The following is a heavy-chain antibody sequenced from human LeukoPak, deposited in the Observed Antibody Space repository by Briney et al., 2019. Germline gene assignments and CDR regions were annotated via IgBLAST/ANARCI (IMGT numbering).Heavy chain of an antibody. CDR1: GYTFTSYG. V-gene: IGHV1-18*01. CDR3: ARDLDIVATIGFLDY. CDR2: ISAYNGNT. Sequence: ASVKVSCKASGYTFTSYGISWVRQAPGQGLEWMGWISAYNGNTNYAQKLQGRVTMTTDTSTSTAYMELSSLRSEDTAVYYCARDLDIVATIGFLDYWGQGTLVTVSS. D-gene: IGHD5-12*01. J-gene: IGHJ4*02.